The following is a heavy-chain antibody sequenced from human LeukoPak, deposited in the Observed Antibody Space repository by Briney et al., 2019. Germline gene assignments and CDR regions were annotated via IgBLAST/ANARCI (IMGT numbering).Heavy chain of an antibody. V-gene: IGHV3-23*01. J-gene: IGHJ4*02. CDR3: AKQWLVGI. D-gene: IGHD6-19*01. Sequence: GGSLRLSCAASGFTFSDYAMNWVRQAPGKGLEWVSSLSETGETKDYADSVKGRFTISRDNSKNTVYLQMNNLRVDDTAVYYCAKQWLVGIWGQGTLVTVSS. CDR1: GFTFSDYA. CDR2: LSETGETK.